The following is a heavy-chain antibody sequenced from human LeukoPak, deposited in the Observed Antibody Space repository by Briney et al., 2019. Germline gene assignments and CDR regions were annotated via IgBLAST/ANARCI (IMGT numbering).Heavy chain of an antibody. CDR2: ISSTSIYT. Sequence: GGSLRLSCAASGFTFSDYYMSWIRQAPGKGLEWVSDISSTSIYTNYADSVKGRFTISRYNAKNSLYLQMNSLRAEDTAVYYCAREDGYSSSWYSDYWGQGTLVTVSS. CDR3: AREDGYSSSWYSDY. V-gene: IGHV3-11*05. J-gene: IGHJ4*02. CDR1: GFTFSDYY. D-gene: IGHD6-13*01.